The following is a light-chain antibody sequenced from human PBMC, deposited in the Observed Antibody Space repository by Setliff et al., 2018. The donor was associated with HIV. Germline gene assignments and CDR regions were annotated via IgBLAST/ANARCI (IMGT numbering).Light chain of an antibody. CDR2: DVS. Sequence: QSALTQPPSASGSPGQSVTISCTGTSSDVGGYNFVSWYQHHPGNAPKLMIYDVSKRPSGVPDRFSGSKSGNTASLTVSVLQSEDEAYYYCSSYAGSSSYVFRTGTKVTVL. V-gene: IGLV2-8*01. CDR1: SSDVGGYNF. J-gene: IGLJ1*01. CDR3: SSYAGSSSYV.